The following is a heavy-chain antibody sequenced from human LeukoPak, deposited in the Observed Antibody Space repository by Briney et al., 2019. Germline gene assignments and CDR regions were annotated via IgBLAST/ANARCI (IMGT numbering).Heavy chain of an antibody. CDR1: GGTFSSYA. CDR2: IIPILGIA. CDR3: ARVWDDPPDWFDP. V-gene: IGHV1-69*04. Sequence: GASVKVSRKASGGTFSSYAISWVRQAPGQGLEWMGRIIPILGIANYAQKFQGRVTITADKSTSTAYMELSSLRSEDTAVYYCARVWDDPPDWFDPWGQGTLVTVS. D-gene: IGHD3-16*01. J-gene: IGHJ5*02.